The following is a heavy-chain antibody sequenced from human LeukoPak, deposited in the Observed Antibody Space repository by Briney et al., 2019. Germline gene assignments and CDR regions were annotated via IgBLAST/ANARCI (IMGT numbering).Heavy chain of an antibody. J-gene: IGHJ4*02. V-gene: IGHV1-46*01. CDR3: ATSGNGRFYGDFPPGTLLGY. CDR2: INPSGGST. CDR1: GYTFTSYY. D-gene: IGHD4-17*01. Sequence: GASVKVSCKASGYTFTSYYMHWVRQAPGQGLEWMGIINPSGGSTSYAQKFQGRVTMTEDTSTDTAYMELSSLRSEDTAVYYCATSGNGRFYGDFPPGTLLGYWGQGTLVTVSS.